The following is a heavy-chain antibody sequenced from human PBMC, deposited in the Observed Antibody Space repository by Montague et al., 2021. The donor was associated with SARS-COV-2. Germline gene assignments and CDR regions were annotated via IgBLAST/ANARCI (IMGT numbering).Heavy chain of an antibody. CDR1: GGSISVSRYD. J-gene: IGHJ3*02. D-gene: IGHD1-1*01. V-gene: IGHV4-39*01. Sequence: SETLSLTCTVYGGSISVSRYDWVWIRQRPGKGREWIGSVHYTGTTTHTASPKSRLTIAVDTSENQFSLQMTSVTASDTAVYYCARHRANAGSFDIWGQGTMVTVSS. CDR3: ARHRANAGSFDI. CDR2: VHYTGTT.